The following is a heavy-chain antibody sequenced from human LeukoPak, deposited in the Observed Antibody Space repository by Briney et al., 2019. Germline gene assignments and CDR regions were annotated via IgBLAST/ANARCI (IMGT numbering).Heavy chain of an antibody. V-gene: IGHV3-33*06. CDR1: GFTFSSYG. CDR2: IWYDGSNK. J-gene: IGHJ4*02. D-gene: IGHD2-21*02. Sequence: GGSLRLSCAASGFTFSSYGMHWVRQAPGKGLEWVAVIWYDGSNKYYADSVKGRFTISRDNSKNTLYLQMNSLRAEDTAVYYSAKDSGIVVVTFYFDYWGQGTLVTVSS. CDR3: AKDSGIVVVTFYFDY.